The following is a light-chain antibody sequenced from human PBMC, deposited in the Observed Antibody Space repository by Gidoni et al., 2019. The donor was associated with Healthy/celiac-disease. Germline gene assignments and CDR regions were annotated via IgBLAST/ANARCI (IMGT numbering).Light chain of an antibody. J-gene: IGLJ3*02. V-gene: IGLV2-23*02. CDR3: CSYAGSSTPWV. CDR2: EVS. CDR1: SSDVGSYNL. Sequence: QPASVSGSPGQSITISCTGTSSDVGSYNLVSWYQQHPGKAPKLMIYEVSKRPSGVSNRFSGSKSGNTASLTISGLQAEYEADYYCCSYAGSSTPWVFGGGTKLTVL.